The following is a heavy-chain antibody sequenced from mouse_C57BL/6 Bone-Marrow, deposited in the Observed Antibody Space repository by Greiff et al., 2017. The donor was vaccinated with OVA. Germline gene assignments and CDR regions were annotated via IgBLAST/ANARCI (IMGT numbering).Heavy chain of an antibody. CDR2: IDPSDSYT. J-gene: IGHJ2*01. Sequence: QVQLQQPGAELVRPGTSVKLSCKASGYTFTSYWMHWVKQRPGQGLEWIGVIDPSDSYTNYNQKFTGKATLTVDTSSSTAYMQLSSLTSDDSAVYYCASIYTIYYFDYWGQGTTLTVSS. D-gene: IGHD1-1*02. V-gene: IGHV1-59*01. CDR1: GYTFTSYW. CDR3: ASIYTIYYFDY.